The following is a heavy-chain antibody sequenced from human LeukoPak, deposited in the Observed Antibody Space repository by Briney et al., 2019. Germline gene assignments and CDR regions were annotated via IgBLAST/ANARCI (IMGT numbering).Heavy chain of an antibody. J-gene: IGHJ4*02. CDR3: AKLGSSWYPDY. Sequence: GGSLRLSCAASGFTVSSNYMSWVRQAPGKGLEWVSVIYSGGSTYYADSVKGRFTISRDNSKNTLYLQMNSLRAEDTAVYYCAKLGSSWYPDYWGQGTLVTVSS. CDR1: GFTVSSNY. CDR2: IYSGGST. V-gene: IGHV3-53*01. D-gene: IGHD6-13*01.